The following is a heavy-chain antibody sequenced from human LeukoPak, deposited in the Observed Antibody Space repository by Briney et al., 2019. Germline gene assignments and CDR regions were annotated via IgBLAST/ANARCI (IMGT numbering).Heavy chain of an antibody. Sequence: ASETLSLTCTVSGGFSSFYYWTWIRQPPGKGLEWIGNIHTSGSTDYSPSLKSRVTMSIDTSKNQFSLRLSSVTAADTAVYYCARGGSLRYYYYYMDVWGKGTTVTVSS. CDR3: ARGGSLRYYYYYMDV. CDR1: GGFSSFYY. J-gene: IGHJ6*03. V-gene: IGHV4-4*09. D-gene: IGHD1-26*01. CDR2: IHTSGST.